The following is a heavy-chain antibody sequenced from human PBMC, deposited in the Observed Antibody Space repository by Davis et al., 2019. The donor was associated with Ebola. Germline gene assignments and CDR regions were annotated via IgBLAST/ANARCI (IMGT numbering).Heavy chain of an antibody. CDR3: TSRGLVSATDEAFDI. J-gene: IGHJ3*02. V-gene: IGHV3-15*05. D-gene: IGHD1-1*01. Sequence: GESLKISCAASGFIFSSYVMSWVRQAPGKGLEWVGRIKSKISGGTINYAAPVKGRFTISRDDSKNTLYLQMNTLKNEDTGIYYCTSRGLVSATDEAFDIWGQGTVVTVSS. CDR2: IKSKISGGTI. CDR1: GFIFSSYV.